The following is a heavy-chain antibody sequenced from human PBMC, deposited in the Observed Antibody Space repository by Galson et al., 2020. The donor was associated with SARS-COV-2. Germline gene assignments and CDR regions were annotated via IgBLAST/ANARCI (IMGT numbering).Heavy chain of an antibody. CDR1: GGTFSSYA. Sequence: SVKVSCKASGGTFSSYAISWVRQAPGQGLEWMGGIIPIFGTANYAQKFQGRVTITADESTSTAYMELSSLRSEDTAVYYCAREGYSYGRPSYYYYGMDVWGQGTTVTVSS. D-gene: IGHD5-18*01. J-gene: IGHJ6*02. CDR3: AREGYSYGRPSYYYYGMDV. CDR2: IIPIFGTA. V-gene: IGHV1-69*13.